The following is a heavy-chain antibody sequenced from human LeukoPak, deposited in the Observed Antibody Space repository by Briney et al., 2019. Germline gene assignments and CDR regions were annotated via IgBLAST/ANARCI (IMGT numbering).Heavy chain of an antibody. CDR2: IYCNGST. D-gene: IGHD3-22*01. V-gene: IGHV4-59*01. CDR3: ARDRSNYYDSSGKGYYYYMDV. Sequence: SETLSLTCTVSGGFISSYYWSWIRQPPGKGLEWIGYIYCNGSTNYNPSLKSRVTISVDTSKNQFSLKLSSVTAADTAVYYCARDRSNYYDSSGKGYYYYMDVWGKGTTVTISS. CDR1: GGFISSYY. J-gene: IGHJ6*03.